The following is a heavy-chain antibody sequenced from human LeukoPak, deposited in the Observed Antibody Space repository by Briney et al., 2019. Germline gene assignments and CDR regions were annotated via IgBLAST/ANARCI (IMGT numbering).Heavy chain of an antibody. Sequence: SETLSLTCTVSGYSISSGYYWGWIRQSPGKALEWIGNIHHSGNTNYNPSLKSRVTISVGTSKNQFSLKLSSVTAADTAVYYCARDSFMNWNVLYYYYYYYMDVWGKGTTVTVSS. CDR1: GYSISSGYY. CDR2: IHHSGNT. CDR3: ARDSFMNWNVLYYYYYYYMDV. J-gene: IGHJ6*03. V-gene: IGHV4-38-2*02. D-gene: IGHD1-1*01.